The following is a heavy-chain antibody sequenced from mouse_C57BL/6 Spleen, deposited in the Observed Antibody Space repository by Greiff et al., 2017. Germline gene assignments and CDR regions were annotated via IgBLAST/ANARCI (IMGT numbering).Heavy chain of an antibody. J-gene: IGHJ1*03. D-gene: IGHD3-2*02. V-gene: IGHV5-4*01. CDR3: ARDSGNWYFDV. CDR2: ISDGGSYT. Sequence: EVHLVESGGGLVKPGGSLKLSCAASGFTFSSYAMSWVRQTPEKRLEWVATISDGGSYTYYPDNVKGRVTISRDNAKNNLYLQMSHLKSEDTAMYYCARDSGNWYFDVWGTGTTVTVSS. CDR1: GFTFSSYA.